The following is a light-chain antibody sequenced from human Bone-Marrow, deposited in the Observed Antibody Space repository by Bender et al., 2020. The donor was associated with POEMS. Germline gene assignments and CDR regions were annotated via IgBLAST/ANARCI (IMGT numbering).Light chain of an antibody. V-gene: IGLV1-40*01. CDR3: QSYDSSLSGWV. CDR1: SSNIGNHG. Sequence: QAVLTQPPSVSAAPGQRVTISCSGSSSNIGNHGVNWYQQLPGEAPKLLIYGTSNRPSGVPDRFSGSKSATSASLAITGLQAEDEADYYCQSYDSSLSGWVFGGGTKLTVL. J-gene: IGLJ3*02. CDR2: GTS.